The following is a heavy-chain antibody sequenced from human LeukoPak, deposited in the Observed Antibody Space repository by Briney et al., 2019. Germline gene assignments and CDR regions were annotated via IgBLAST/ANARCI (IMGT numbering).Heavy chain of an antibody. Sequence: SETLSLTCTVSGGSISSSSDYWGWIRQPAGKGLEWIGSIYYRRNTSYNPSLKSRGTISVDTSKNQFSLRLSSVTAADTAVYYCARLQYGDFYFDYWGQGTLVTSST. J-gene: IGHJ4*02. CDR3: ARLQYGDFYFDY. CDR2: IYYRRNT. CDR1: GGSISSSSDY. V-gene: IGHV4-39*01. D-gene: IGHD4-17*01.